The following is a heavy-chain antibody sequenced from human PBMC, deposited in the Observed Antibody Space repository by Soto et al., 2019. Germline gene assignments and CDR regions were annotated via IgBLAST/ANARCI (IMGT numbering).Heavy chain of an antibody. D-gene: IGHD3-22*01. J-gene: IGHJ4*02. CDR1: GYTFITYG. V-gene: IGHV1-18*01. CDR2: ISTYNGNT. CDR3: ARGPTDYYDNSANYFLDY. Sequence: QVQLVQSGAEVKKPGASVKVSCKDSGYTFITYGVSWVRQAPVQGLDWLGWISTYNGNTRYAERLQGRVTMTTDTTTNTAYMELRNVRSDDTAVYYCARGPTDYYDNSANYFLDYWGQGTLVTVSS.